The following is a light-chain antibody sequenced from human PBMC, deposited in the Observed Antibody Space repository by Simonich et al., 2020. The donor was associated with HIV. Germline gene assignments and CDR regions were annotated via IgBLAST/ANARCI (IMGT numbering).Light chain of an antibody. CDR2: AAS. CDR1: QSVSSY. CDR3: QQYGSSPFT. J-gene: IGKJ3*01. Sequence: EIVLTQSTATLSLSPGERGTLSCRASQSVSSYLAWYQQKPGLTPRLLMYAASSRATGIPDRFSGSGSGTDFTLTISRLEPEDFAVYYCQQYGSSPFTFGPGTKVDIK. V-gene: IGKV3D-20*01.